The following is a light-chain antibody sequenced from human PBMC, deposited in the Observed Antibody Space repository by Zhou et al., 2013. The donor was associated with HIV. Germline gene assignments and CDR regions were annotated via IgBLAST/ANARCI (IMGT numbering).Light chain of an antibody. Sequence: DVQMTQSPPSLSASVGDRVTITCRASQTIATYLNWYQQTPGKAPKFLISAASSLQSGVPSRFSGSGSGTYFTLTISNLQPEDFATYYCQQSFSTLPLTFGGGPRWRSN. CDR3: QQSFSTLPLT. J-gene: IGKJ4*01. CDR1: QTIATY. CDR2: AAS. V-gene: IGKV1-39*01.